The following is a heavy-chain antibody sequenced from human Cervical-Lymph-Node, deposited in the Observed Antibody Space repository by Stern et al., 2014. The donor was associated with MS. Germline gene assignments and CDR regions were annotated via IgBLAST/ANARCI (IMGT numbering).Heavy chain of an antibody. J-gene: IGHJ4*02. CDR2: IDTAGGTT. CDR3: ARDSSGRDDF. D-gene: IGHD6-25*01. V-gene: IGHV3-74*01. CDR1: GFTFSSYW. Sequence: EVQLVESGGGLVQPGGSLRLSCAASGFTFSSYWLHWFRQAPGKGLVWVSRIDTAGGTTNYADSVKGRFTISRDNAENTLYLQMNSLRAEDTAVYYCARDSSGRDDFWGQGTLVTVSS.